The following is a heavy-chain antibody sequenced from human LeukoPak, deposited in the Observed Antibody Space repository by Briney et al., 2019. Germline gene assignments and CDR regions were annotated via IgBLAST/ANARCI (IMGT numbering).Heavy chain of an antibody. Sequence: PGGSLRLSCAASGFTFSSYAMSWVRQAPGKGLEWVSAISGSGGSTYYADSVTGRFTISRENTKNTLYLLKISLRADDTAVYYCAKGGVYGYYYYGMDVWGQGTTVTVSS. V-gene: IGHV3-23*01. CDR2: ISGSGGST. D-gene: IGHD6-13*01. CDR3: AKGGVYGYYYYGMDV. J-gene: IGHJ6*02. CDR1: GFTFSSYA.